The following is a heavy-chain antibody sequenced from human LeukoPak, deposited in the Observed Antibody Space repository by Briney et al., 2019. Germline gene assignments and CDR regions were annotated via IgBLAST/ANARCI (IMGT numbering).Heavy chain of an antibody. J-gene: IGHJ4*02. D-gene: IGHD3-10*01. V-gene: IGHV3-53*01. CDR3: ATYYGSGSFYFDY. Sequence: GGSLRLSCAASGFTVSSNYMSWVRQAPGKGLEWVSVIYSGGDTSYADSVKGRFTISRDSSKNTLYLQMNSLRAEDTAVYYRATYYGSGSFYFDYWGQGTLVTVSS. CDR1: GFTVSSNY. CDR2: IYSGGDT.